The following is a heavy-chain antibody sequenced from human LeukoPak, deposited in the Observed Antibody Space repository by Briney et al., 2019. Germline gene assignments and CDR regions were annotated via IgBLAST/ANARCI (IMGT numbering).Heavy chain of an antibody. CDR2: ISGSGGST. Sequence: GGSLRLSCAASGFTFSGYAMSWVRQAPGKGLVWVSAISGSGGSTYFADSVKGRFTISRDNSKNTLYLQMNSLRAEDTAVYYCAKDRDTAMASNPPDYWGQGTLVTVSS. V-gene: IGHV3-23*01. D-gene: IGHD5-18*01. CDR1: GFTFSGYA. CDR3: AKDRDTAMASNPPDY. J-gene: IGHJ4*02.